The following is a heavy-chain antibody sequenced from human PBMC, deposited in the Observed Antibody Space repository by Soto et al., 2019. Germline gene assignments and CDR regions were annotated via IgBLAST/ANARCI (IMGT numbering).Heavy chain of an antibody. D-gene: IGHD5-12*01. CDR1: GGSINTGGYY. CDR2: IYYSGSA. V-gene: IGHV4-31*03. Sequence: SETLSLTCSVSGGSINTGGYYWTWIRHHPEKGLEWIGFIYYSGSAHYNPSLESRVTISVDTSKNQFSLKLISLTAADTAVYYCARRTSDVATTINWFDPWGQGTLVTVSS. J-gene: IGHJ5*02. CDR3: ARRTSDVATTINWFDP.